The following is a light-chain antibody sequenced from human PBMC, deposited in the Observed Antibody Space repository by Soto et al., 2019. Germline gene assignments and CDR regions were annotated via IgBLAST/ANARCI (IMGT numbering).Light chain of an antibody. CDR2: GAS. V-gene: IGKV3-20*01. J-gene: IGKJ1*01. CDR3: QQCGGSPT. CDR1: QRISSTF. Sequence: IVLTHAPGTLSFSPGEIASLSFRASQRISSTFLAWYQQKPGQAPRLLIYGASSRATGIPDRFSGSGSGTDFTLTISRLEAEDFAMYYCQQCGGSPTFGQGTKVDIK.